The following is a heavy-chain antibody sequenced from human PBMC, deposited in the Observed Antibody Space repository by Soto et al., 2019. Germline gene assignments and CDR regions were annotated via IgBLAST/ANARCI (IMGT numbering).Heavy chain of an antibody. Sequence: QVQLVQSGAEVKKPGSSVKVSCKASGGTFSSYAISWVRQAPGQGLEWMGGIIPIFGTANYAQKFQGRVTITADESTSTAYMELSSLRSEDTAVYYCASVLPGGNYVYYGMDVWGQGTTVTVSS. CDR2: IIPIFGTA. CDR3: ASVLPGGNYVYYGMDV. J-gene: IGHJ6*02. V-gene: IGHV1-69*12. D-gene: IGHD3-10*01. CDR1: GGTFSSYA.